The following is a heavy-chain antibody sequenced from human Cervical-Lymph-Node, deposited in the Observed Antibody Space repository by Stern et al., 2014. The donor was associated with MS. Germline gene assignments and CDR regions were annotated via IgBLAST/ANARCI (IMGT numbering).Heavy chain of an antibody. J-gene: IGHJ5*02. CDR3: ALLSYNSGPES. CDR1: GGNFSVLA. Sequence: VQLVESGAEVKKPESSVKVSCQASGGNFSVLAISWVRQAPGQRLEWMGGIIPILETATYAQKFQGRVTITADRSTSRVHMEMTSLRGEDTAVFYCALLSYNSGPESWGQGTLVTVSS. D-gene: IGHD1-1*01. CDR2: IIPILETA. V-gene: IGHV1-69*06.